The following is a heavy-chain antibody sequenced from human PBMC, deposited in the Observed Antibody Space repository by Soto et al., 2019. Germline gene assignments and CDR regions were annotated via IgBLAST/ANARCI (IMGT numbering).Heavy chain of an antibody. J-gene: IGHJ4*02. CDR1: GGSISSGNYY. CDR2: ISYSGTT. V-gene: IGHV4-30-4*01. Sequence: PSETLSLTCTVSGGSISSGNYYWSWIRQPPGKGLEWIWFISYSGTTHYSASLRSRVSISVDTSKNQFSLDLSSVTAADTAVYYCATMGTPVTGLYYFDYWGQGTLVTVSS. D-gene: IGHD4-17*01. CDR3: ATMGTPVTGLYYFDY.